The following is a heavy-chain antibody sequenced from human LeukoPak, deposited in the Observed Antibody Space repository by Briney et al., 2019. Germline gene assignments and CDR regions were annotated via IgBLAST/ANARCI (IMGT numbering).Heavy chain of an antibody. CDR2: ISSSGSTI. V-gene: IGHV3-48*04. J-gene: IGHJ4*02. CDR1: GFTFSSYG. CDR3: ANEAGFISAETGY. D-gene: IGHD1-1*01. Sequence: GGSLRLSCAASGFTFSSYGMTWVRQAPRKGREWVSYISSSGSTIYYADSVKGRFTISRDNAKNSLYLQMNSLRAEDTAVYYCANEAGFISAETGYWGQGTLVTVSS.